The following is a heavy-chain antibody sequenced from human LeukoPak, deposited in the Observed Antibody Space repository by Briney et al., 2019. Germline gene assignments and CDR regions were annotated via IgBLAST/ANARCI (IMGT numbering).Heavy chain of an antibody. CDR1: GGTFSSYA. D-gene: IGHD3-10*01. CDR3: AREFAEASYYYYGMDV. CDR2: IIPIFGTA. V-gene: IGHV1-69*13. J-gene: IGHJ6*02. Sequence: SVKVSCKASGGTFSSYAISWVRQARGQGLEWMGGIIPIFGTANYAQKFQGRVTITADESTSTAYMELSSLRSEDTAVYYCAREFAEASYYYYGMDVWGQGTTVTVSS.